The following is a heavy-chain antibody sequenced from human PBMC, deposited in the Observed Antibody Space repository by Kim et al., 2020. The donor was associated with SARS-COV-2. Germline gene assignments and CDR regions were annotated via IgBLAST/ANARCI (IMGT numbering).Heavy chain of an antibody. CDR3: ARLEMATIRFDY. J-gene: IGHJ4*02. CDR1: GGSISSSSYY. D-gene: IGHD5-12*01. CDR2: IYYSGST. Sequence: SETLSLTCTVSGGSISSSSYYWGWIRQPPGKGLEWIGSIYYSGSTYYNPSLKSRVTISVDTSKNQFSLKLSSVTAADTAVYYCARLEMATIRFDYWGQGTLVTVSS. V-gene: IGHV4-39*01.